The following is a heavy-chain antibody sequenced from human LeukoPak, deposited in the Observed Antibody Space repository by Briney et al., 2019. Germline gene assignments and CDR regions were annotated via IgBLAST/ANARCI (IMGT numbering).Heavy chain of an antibody. CDR1: GFTIINTY. J-gene: IGHJ3*02. Sequence: GGSLRLSCAASGFTIINTYMSWVRQAPGKGLEWVSIIYSGGATYYAASVKGRFTISRDNSKNTLYLQMNRLRAEDTAVYYCATFYGGNSRGAFDIWGQGTMVTVSS. CDR3: ATFYGGNSRGAFDI. V-gene: IGHV3-53*01. D-gene: IGHD4-23*01. CDR2: IYSGGAT.